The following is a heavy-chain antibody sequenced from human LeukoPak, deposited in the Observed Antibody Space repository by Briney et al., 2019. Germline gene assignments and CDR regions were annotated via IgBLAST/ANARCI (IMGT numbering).Heavy chain of an antibody. D-gene: IGHD3-3*01. Sequence: GRSLRLSCVPSGFTFSTYAMYWVRQAPGKRLEWVAVIWYDGSNEHYADSVKGRFTISRDDSENTLDLQMNSLRTEDTAVYYCARGGITIFGVATYLDVWGKGTTVIVSS. V-gene: IGHV3-30*04. CDR1: GFTFSTYA. J-gene: IGHJ6*03. CDR2: IWYDGSNE. CDR3: ARGGITIFGVATYLDV.